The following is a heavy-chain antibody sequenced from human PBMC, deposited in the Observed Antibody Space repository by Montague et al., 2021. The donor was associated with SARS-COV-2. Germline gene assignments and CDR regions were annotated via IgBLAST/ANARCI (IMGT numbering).Heavy chain of an antibody. V-gene: IGHV3-21*01. CDR3: ARGGLRYCSGGSRRTKDGMDV. CDR2: ISSSSSYI. D-gene: IGHD2-15*01. CDR1: GFTFSSYS. J-gene: IGHJ6*02. Sequence: SLRLSCAASGFTFSSYSMNWVRQAPGKGLEWVSSISSSSSYIYYADSVKGRFTISRDNAKNSLYLQMNSLRAEDTAVYYCARGGLRYCSGGSRRTKDGMDVWGQGTTVTVSS.